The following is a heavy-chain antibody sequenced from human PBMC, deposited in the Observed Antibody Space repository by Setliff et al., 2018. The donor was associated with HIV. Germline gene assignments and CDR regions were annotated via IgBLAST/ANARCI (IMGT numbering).Heavy chain of an antibody. D-gene: IGHD6-19*01. J-gene: IGHJ4*02. CDR1: GYTFNSYG. CDR2: TATYNGNT. V-gene: IGHV1-18*01. Sequence: GASVKVSCKASGYTFNSYGISWVRQAPGQGPEWVGWTATYNGNTNYAQRLQGRVTLTTDTSTSTAYMELRSLRFDDTAVYFCARGVSQAYTYGSGAYYYFDFWGLGTLVTVSS. CDR3: ARGVSQAYTYGSGAYYYFDF.